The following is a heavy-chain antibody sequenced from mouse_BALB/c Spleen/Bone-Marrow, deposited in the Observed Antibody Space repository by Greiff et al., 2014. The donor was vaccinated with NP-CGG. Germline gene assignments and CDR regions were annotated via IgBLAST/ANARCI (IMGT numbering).Heavy chain of an antibody. CDR2: ILPGSGTT. Sequence: QVQLKESGAELMKPGASVKISCKATGYTFSSYWLEWVKQRPGHGLEWIGEILPGSGTTNYNEKFKGKAKFTADTSSNTAYMRFSSLTSEDSAVYYCARDYRYDYAMDYWGQGTSVTVSS. J-gene: IGHJ4*01. CDR3: ARDYRYDYAMDY. V-gene: IGHV1-9*01. CDR1: GYTFSSYW. D-gene: IGHD2-14*01.